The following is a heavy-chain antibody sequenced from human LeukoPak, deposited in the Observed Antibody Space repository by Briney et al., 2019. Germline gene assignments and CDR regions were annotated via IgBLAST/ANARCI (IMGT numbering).Heavy chain of an antibody. D-gene: IGHD1-26*01. V-gene: IGHV4-38-2*02. Sequence: SETLSLTCAVYGGSFSGYYWGWIRQPPGKGLEWIGSIYHSGSTYYNPSLKSRVTISVDTSKNQFSLKLSSVTAADTAVYYCARDHRWELPHPHFDYWGQGTLVTVSS. CDR1: GGSFSGYY. CDR3: ARDHRWELPHPHFDY. J-gene: IGHJ4*02. CDR2: IYHSGST.